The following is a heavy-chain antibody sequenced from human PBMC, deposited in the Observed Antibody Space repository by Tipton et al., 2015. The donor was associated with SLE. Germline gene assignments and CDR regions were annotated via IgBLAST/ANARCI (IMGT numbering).Heavy chain of an antibody. CDR2: MSYDGSTK. V-gene: IGHV3-30*04. CDR3: ARDPQKYYYDSSGYPLRAFDI. CDR1: GFTFNIYA. J-gene: IGHJ3*02. Sequence: SLRLSCAGSGFTFNIYAMHWVRQAPGKGLKWVASMSYDGSTKYYADSVKGRFTISRDNSKNTLYLQMNSLRAEDTAVYYCARDPQKYYYDSSGYPLRAFDIWGQGTMVTVSS. D-gene: IGHD3-22*01.